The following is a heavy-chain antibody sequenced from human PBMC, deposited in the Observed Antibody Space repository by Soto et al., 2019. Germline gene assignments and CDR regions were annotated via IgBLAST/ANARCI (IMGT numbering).Heavy chain of an antibody. Sequence: PGGSLRLSCAASGFTFSSYGMHWVRQAPGKGLEWVAVIWYDGSNKYYADSVKGRFTISRDNSKNTLYLQMNSLRAEDTAVYYCARDKSTAMVPDAFDIWGQGTMVTVSS. D-gene: IGHD5-18*01. CDR1: GFTFSSYG. J-gene: IGHJ3*02. V-gene: IGHV3-33*01. CDR3: ARDKSTAMVPDAFDI. CDR2: IWYDGSNK.